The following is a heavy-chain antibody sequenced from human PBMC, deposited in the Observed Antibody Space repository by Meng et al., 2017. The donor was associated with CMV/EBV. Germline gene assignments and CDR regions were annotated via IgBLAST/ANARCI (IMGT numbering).Heavy chain of an antibody. CDR3: ARVAAAGDFDY. Sequence: GSLKISCAASGFTFDDYGMSWVRQAPGKGLEWVSGINWNGGSTGYADSVKGRFTISRDNAKNSLYLQMNSLRAEDTALYHCARVAAAGDFDYWGQGTLVTVSS. J-gene: IGHJ4*02. CDR1: GFTFDDYG. V-gene: IGHV3-20*01. CDR2: INWNGGST. D-gene: IGHD6-13*01.